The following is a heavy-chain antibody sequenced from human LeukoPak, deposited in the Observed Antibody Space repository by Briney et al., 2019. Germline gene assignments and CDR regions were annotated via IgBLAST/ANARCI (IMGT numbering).Heavy chain of an antibody. V-gene: IGHV3-30*02. CDR2: IRSDGSDT. CDR1: TFTFSSFG. J-gene: IGHJ4*02. CDR3: AKPLFAAAGLAFFDL. Sequence: PGGSLRLSCAASTFTFSSFGMHWVRQAPGKGLEWVTFIRSDGSDTYYADSVKGRFTISRDNSMNTLYLQMNSLRPEDTAVYYCAKPLFAAAGLAFFDLWGQGTLVAVSS. D-gene: IGHD6-13*01.